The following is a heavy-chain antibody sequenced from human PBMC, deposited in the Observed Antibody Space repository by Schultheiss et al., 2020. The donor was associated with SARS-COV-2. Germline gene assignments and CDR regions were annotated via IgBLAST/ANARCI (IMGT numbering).Heavy chain of an antibody. CDR1: GYNFTTYW. CDR2: IDPSDSYT. J-gene: IGHJ4*02. CDR3: ARHPTIAVAGSFDY. Sequence: GESLKISCKCSGYNFTTYWIGWVRQMPGKGPEWMGRIDPSDSYTNYSPSFQGHVTISADKSISTAYLQWSSLKASDTAMYYCARHPTIAVAGSFDYWGQGTLVTVSS. D-gene: IGHD6-19*01. V-gene: IGHV5-10-1*01.